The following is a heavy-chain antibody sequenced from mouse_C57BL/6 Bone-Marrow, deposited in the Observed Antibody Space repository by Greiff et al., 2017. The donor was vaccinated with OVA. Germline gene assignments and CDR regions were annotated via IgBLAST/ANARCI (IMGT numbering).Heavy chain of an antibody. Sequence: EVKLVESGGGLVKPGGSLKLSCAASGFTFSSYAMSWVRQTPEKRLEWVATISDGGSYTYYPDNVKGRFTISRDNAKNNLYLQMSHLKSEDTAMYDCARDQGYDYDELDYWGQGTTLTVSS. V-gene: IGHV5-4*01. CDR2: ISDGGSYT. CDR1: GFTFSSYA. D-gene: IGHD2-4*01. J-gene: IGHJ2*01. CDR3: ARDQGYDYDELDY.